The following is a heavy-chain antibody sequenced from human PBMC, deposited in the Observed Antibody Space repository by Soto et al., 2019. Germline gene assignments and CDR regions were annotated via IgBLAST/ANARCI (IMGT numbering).Heavy chain of an antibody. V-gene: IGHV3-23*01. J-gene: IGHJ6*02. CDR1: GFTFSSYA. D-gene: IGHD5-18*01. Sequence: GGSLRLSCAASGFTFSSYAMSWVRQAPGKGLEWVSAISGSGGSTYYADSVKGRFTISRDNSKNTLYLQMNSLRAEDTAVYYCAKDGKRASAMVASYYYGMDVWGQGTTVTVSS. CDR3: AKDGKRASAMVASYYYGMDV. CDR2: ISGSGGST.